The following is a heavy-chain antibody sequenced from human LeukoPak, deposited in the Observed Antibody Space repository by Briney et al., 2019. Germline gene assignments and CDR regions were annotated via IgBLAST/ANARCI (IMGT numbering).Heavy chain of an antibody. CDR2: IYPGDSDT. D-gene: IGHD2-15*01. CDR1: GYSFTNYW. J-gene: IGHJ4*02. CDR3: ARPIRYCSGGSCPGGYYFDY. V-gene: IGHV5-51*01. Sequence: PGESLKISCKGSGYSFTNYWIGWVRQMPGKGLEWMGIIYPGDSDTRYSPSFQGQVTISADKSISTAYLQWSSLKASDTAMYYCARPIRYCSGGSCPGGYYFDYWGQGTLVAVSS.